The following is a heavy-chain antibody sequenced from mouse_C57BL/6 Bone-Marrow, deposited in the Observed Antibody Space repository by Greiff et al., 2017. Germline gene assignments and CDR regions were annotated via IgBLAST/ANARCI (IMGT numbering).Heavy chain of an antibody. Sequence: QVQLQQSGPELVKPGASVKISCKASGYAFSSSWMNWVKQRPGTGLEWIGRIYPGDGDTNYNGKFKGKATLTADKSSSTAYMPLSILTSEDSAVYVCARGSTVVRNWGKGNTLTVSS. CDR3: ARGSTVVRN. CDR1: GYAFSSSW. CDR2: IYPGDGDT. D-gene: IGHD1-1*01. J-gene: IGHJ2*01. V-gene: IGHV1-82*01.